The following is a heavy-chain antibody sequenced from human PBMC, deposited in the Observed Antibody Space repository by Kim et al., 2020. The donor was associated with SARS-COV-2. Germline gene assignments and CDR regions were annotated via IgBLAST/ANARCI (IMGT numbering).Heavy chain of an antibody. V-gene: IGHV3-23*01. CDR2: ISNSGDT. CDR1: GFTFSAYG. Sequence: GGSLRLSCAASGFTFSAYGMNWVRRAPGKGLEWVSAISNSGDTFDADSVKGRFTISRDNSKNTLYLQMNSLRAADTAVYYCAKREGYHGSGYMDVWGQGTTVTVSS. J-gene: IGHJ6*02. CDR3: AKREGYHGSGYMDV. D-gene: IGHD3-10*01.